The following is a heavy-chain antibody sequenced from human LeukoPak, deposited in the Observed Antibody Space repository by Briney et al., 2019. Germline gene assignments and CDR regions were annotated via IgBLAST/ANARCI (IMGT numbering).Heavy chain of an antibody. D-gene: IGHD3-22*01. J-gene: IGHJ4*02. CDR1: GFTFSSYA. V-gene: IGHV3-23*01. CDR3: AAFGGSGYNAPFGY. CDR2: ISGSGGST. Sequence: GGSLRLSXAASGFTFSSYAMSWVRQAPGKGLEWVSAISGSGGSTYYADSVKGRFTISRDNSKNTLYLQMNSLRAEDTAVYYCAAFGGSGYNAPFGYWGQGTLVTVSS.